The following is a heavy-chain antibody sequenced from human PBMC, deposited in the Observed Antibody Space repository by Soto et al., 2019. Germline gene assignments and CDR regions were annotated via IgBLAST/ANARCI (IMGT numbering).Heavy chain of an antibody. CDR2: ISAYNGNT. CDR1: GYTFTSYG. D-gene: IGHD5-18*01. CDR3: ARARGYSYVYYYYGMDV. J-gene: IGHJ6*02. Sequence: ASVKVSCKASGYTFTSYGISWVRQAPGQGLEWMGWISAYNGNTNYAQKLQGRVTMTTGTSTSTAYMELRSLRSDDTAVYYCARARGYSYVYYYYGMDVWGQGTTVTVSS. V-gene: IGHV1-18*04.